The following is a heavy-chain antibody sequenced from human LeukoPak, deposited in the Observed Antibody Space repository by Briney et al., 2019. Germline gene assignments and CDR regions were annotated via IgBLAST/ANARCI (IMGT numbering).Heavy chain of an antibody. J-gene: IGHJ6*02. CDR3: AREVTTVFYGMDV. CDR1: GGSVSSGSYY. V-gene: IGHV4-61*01. CDR2: IYYSGST. D-gene: IGHD4-11*01. Sequence: SETLSLTCTVSGGSVSSGSYYWSWIRQPPGKGLEWIGYIYYSGSTNYNPSLKSRVTISVDTSKNQFPLKLSSVTAADTAVYYCAREVTTVFYGMDVWGQGTTVTVSS.